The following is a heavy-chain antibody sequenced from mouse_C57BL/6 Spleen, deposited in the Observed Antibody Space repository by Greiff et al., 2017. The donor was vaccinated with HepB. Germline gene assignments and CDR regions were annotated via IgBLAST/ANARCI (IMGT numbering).Heavy chain of an antibody. CDR1: GYSITSGYY. V-gene: IGHV3-6*01. Sequence: GPGLVKPSQSLSLTCSVTGYSITSGYYWNWIRQFPGNKLEWMGYISYDGSNNYNPSLKNRISITRDTSKNQFFLKLNSVTTEDTATYYCARDEGWGAMDYWGQGTSVTVSS. CDR3: ARDEGWGAMDY. J-gene: IGHJ4*01. CDR2: ISYDGSN. D-gene: IGHD2-3*01.